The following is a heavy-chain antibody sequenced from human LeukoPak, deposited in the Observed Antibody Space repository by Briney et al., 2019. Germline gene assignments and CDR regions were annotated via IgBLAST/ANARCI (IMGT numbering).Heavy chain of an antibody. CDR1: GYSISSGYY. CDR3: ARDEAMRNLYYYYYMDV. CDR2: IYHSGST. V-gene: IGHV4-38-2*02. J-gene: IGHJ6*03. D-gene: IGHD2-2*01. Sequence: SETLSLTCTVSGYSISSGYYWGWIRQPPGKGLEWIGSIYHSGSTYYNPSLKSRVTISVDTSKNQFSLKLSSVTAADTAVYYCARDEAMRNLYYYYYMDVWGKGTTVTVSS.